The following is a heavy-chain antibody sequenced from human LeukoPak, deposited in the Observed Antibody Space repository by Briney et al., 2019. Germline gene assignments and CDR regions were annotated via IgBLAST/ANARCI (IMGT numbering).Heavy chain of an antibody. V-gene: IGHV3-23*01. J-gene: IGHJ4*02. D-gene: IGHD2-15*01. CDR1: GFTFSSYA. Sequence: PGGSLRLSCAASGFTFSSYAMSWVRQAPGKGLEWVSAISGSGGSTYYADSGKGRFTISRGNSKNTLYLQMNSLRAEDTAVYYCAKDHSHCSGGSCSGFDYWGQGTLVTVSS. CDR2: ISGSGGST. CDR3: AKDHSHCSGGSCSGFDY.